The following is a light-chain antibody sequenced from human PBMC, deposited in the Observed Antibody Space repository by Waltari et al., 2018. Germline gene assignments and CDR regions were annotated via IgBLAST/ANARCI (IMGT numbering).Light chain of an antibody. V-gene: IGKV3-15*01. CDR1: QSVHSN. CDR2: DAS. J-gene: IGKJ4*01. Sequence: EIVMTQTPATLSASPGERATLSCRASQSVHSNLAWDQQKPGQAPRLLIYDASTRDTGIPDRFSGSGSGTEFTLTISSLQSEDFAFYYCQQYNNWPPLTFGGGTKVEIK. CDR3: QQYNNWPPLT.